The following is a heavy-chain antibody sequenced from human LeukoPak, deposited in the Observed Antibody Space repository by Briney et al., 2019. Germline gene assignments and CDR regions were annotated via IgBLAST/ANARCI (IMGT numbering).Heavy chain of an antibody. D-gene: IGHD1-14*01. CDR1: GFTFSSYA. CDR3: AKDQTTNSLGYFQH. CDR2: VFGSGGST. Sequence: GGSLRLSCAASGFTFSSYAMSWVRQAPGKGLEWVSGVFGSGGSTSYADSVKGRFALSRDNSKNTLYLQMNSLSAEDTAVYHCAKDQTTNSLGYFQHWGQGTLVTVSS. J-gene: IGHJ1*01. V-gene: IGHV3-23*01.